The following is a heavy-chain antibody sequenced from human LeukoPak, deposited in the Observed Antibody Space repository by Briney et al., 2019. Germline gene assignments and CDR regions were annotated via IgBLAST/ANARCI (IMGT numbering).Heavy chain of an antibody. CDR2: VNPDSGGT. J-gene: IGHJ4*02. D-gene: IGHD1-1*01. CDR1: GYTFPHYR. V-gene: IGHV1-2*02. Sequence: EASVKVSCKASGYTFPHYRLHWVRQAHGQGLEWMGWVNPDSGGTNYQQNFQGRVTMTRDTSISTVYMELSRLRSDDTAVYYCARENWYSDYWGQGTLVTVSS. CDR3: ARENWYSDY.